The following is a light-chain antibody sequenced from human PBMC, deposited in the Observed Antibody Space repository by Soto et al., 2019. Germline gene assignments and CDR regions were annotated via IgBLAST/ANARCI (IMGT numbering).Light chain of an antibody. CDR2: VAS. CDR3: QQANTSPWT. J-gene: IGKJ1*01. CDR1: QRISRW. V-gene: IGKV1-12*01. Sequence: DIQMTQSPSSVSASVGDRVTITCRASQRISRWLAWYQQKPVKAPKLLIYVASSLEGGVPSRFRGSGSATDFTLTISSLPPEDFETYYCQQANTSPWTFGQGAKVEIK.